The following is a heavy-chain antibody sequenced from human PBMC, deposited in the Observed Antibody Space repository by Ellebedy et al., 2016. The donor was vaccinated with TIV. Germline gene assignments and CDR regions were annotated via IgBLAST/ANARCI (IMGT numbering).Heavy chain of an antibody. CDR2: INPHSGGT. Sequence: AASVKVSCKASGYPFTGYYVHRVRQAPGQGLEWMGWINPHSGGTKYAQKFHDRVTMTRDTSISTAYMDLSSLGSDDAAVYYCALIGDCYFHYGLDVWGQGTAVSVSS. CDR1: GYPFTGYY. CDR3: ALIGDCYFHYGLDV. J-gene: IGHJ6*02. V-gene: IGHV1-2*02. D-gene: IGHD5-24*01.